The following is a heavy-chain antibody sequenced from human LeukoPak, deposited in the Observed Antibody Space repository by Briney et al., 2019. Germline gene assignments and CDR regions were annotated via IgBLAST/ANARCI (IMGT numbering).Heavy chain of an antibody. Sequence: GGSLRLSCAASGFTFSRYGMHWVRQAPGKGLEWVAVISYDGRNKYYADSVKGRFTISRDNFKNTLHLQMNSLRPADTAVYYCAKLWNEVGTTIYWGKGTLVTVSS. CDR2: ISYDGRNK. V-gene: IGHV3-30*18. D-gene: IGHD1-26*01. CDR3: AKLWNEVGTTIY. J-gene: IGHJ4*02. CDR1: GFTFSRYG.